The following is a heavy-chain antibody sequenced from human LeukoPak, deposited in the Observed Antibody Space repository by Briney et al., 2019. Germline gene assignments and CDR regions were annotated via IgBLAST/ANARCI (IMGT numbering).Heavy chain of an antibody. D-gene: IGHD4-17*01. Sequence: GGSLRLSCSASGFTFNNAWMSWVRQAPWKGLEWVGRIKSKSDGGTTDYAAPVKGRFTISRDDSKNTLYLQMNSLKTEDTAVYFCATEYYGAYNFWGQGTLVTVSS. CDR1: GFTFNNAW. V-gene: IGHV3-15*01. CDR2: IKSKSDGGTT. J-gene: IGHJ4*02. CDR3: ATEYYGAYNF.